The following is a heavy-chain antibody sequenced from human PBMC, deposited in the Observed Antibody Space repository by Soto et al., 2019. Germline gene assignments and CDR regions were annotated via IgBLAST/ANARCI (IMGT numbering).Heavy chain of an antibody. CDR3: ARGSRDYYDSSGPIDAFDI. Sequence: SVKVSCKSSGGTFSSYAISWVRQAPGQGLEWMGGIIPIFGTANYAQKFQGRVTITADESTSTAYMELSSLRSEDTAVYYCARGSRDYYDSSGPIDAFDIWGQGTMVTVSS. J-gene: IGHJ3*02. D-gene: IGHD3-22*01. V-gene: IGHV1-69*13. CDR1: GGTFSSYA. CDR2: IIPIFGTA.